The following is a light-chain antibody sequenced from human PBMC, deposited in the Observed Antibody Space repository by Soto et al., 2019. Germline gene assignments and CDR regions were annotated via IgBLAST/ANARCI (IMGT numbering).Light chain of an antibody. CDR1: NSDVGSYNL. J-gene: IGLJ1*01. CDR3: FSFTTTSTHV. V-gene: IGLV2-14*02. Sequence: QSALTQPASVSGSPGQSITISCTGSNSDVGSYNLVSWYQHHPGQAPKLMIQADTQRPSGVSNRFSGSKSGNTAYLTISGLQVEDEAEYFCFSFTTTSTHVFGTGTKLTVL. CDR2: ADT.